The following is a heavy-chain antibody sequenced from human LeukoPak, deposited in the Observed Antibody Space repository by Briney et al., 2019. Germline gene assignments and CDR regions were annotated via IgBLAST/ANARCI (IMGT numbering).Heavy chain of an antibody. V-gene: IGHV4-34*01. J-gene: IGHJ4*02. CDR2: INHSGST. Sequence: SETLSLACAVYGGSFSGYYWSWIRQPPGKGLEWIGEINHSGSTNYNPSLKSRVTISVDTSKNQFSLKLSSVTAADTAVYYCARVRSMADYWGQGTLVTVSS. D-gene: IGHD2/OR15-2a*01. CDR1: GGSFSGYY. CDR3: ARVRSMADY.